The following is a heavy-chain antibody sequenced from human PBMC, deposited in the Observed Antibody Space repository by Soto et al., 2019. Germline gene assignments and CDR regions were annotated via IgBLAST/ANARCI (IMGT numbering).Heavy chain of an antibody. J-gene: IGHJ4*02. V-gene: IGHV3-15*01. Sequence: PGGSLRLSCAASGFTFSNVWMSWVRQAPGKGLEWVGRVKSKSDGATTDYAAPVKGRFTVSRDDSQNTLSLQMDSPKIEDTAVYFCTTAAGGMWGADYWGQGTPVTVSS. CDR3: TTAAGGMWGADY. D-gene: IGHD1-26*01. CDR2: VKSKSDGATT. CDR1: GFTFSNVW.